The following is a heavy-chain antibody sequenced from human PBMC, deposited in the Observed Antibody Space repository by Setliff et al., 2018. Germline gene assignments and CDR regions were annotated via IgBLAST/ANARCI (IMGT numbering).Heavy chain of an antibody. CDR2: VYYSGYT. V-gene: IGHV4-39*07. Sequence: SETLSLTCTVSNGSVSTTSHYWGWVRQPPGKGLEWIGSVYYSGYTYYSPSLESRVAISVDTSKNQFSLKVNSVTAADTAVYYCARDPGVHSGTWCLDSWGQGTQVTVSS. CDR1: NGSVSTTSHY. D-gene: IGHD2-8*01. CDR3: ARDPGVHSGTWCLDS. J-gene: IGHJ4*02.